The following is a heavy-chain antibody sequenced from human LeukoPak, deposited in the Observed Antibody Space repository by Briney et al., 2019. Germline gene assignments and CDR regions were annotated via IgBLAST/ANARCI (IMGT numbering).Heavy chain of an antibody. CDR1: GGSISSYY. CDR3: ARTRQCSGYGSGSYFDY. D-gene: IGHD3-10*01. CDR2: IYTSGST. J-gene: IGHJ4*02. V-gene: IGHV4-4*07. Sequence: SETLSLTCTVSGGSISSYYWSWIRQPAGKGLEWIGRIYTSGSTNYNPSLKSRVTMSVDTSKNQFSLKLSSVTAADTAVYYCARTRQCSGYGSGSYFDYWGQGTLVTVSS.